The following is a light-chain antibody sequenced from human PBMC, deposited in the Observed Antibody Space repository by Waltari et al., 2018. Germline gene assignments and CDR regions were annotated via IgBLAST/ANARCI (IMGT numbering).Light chain of an antibody. CDR1: QSVLYSSDHKNY. CDR2: WAS. V-gene: IGKV4-1*01. Sequence: DIVMTQSPDSLAVSLGERTSINCKASQSVLYSSDHKNYLAWYRQKPGQPPNLLIYWASTRESGVPGRFSGSGSGTDFTLTISSLQAEDVAVYYCQQYYSTPYTFGQGTKLEIK. CDR3: QQYYSTPYT. J-gene: IGKJ2*01.